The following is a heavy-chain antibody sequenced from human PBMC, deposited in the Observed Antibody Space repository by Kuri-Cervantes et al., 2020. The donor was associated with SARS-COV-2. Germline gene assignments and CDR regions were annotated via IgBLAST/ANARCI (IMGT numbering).Heavy chain of an antibody. D-gene: IGHD2-21*01. V-gene: IGHV3-30-3*01. CDR1: GFTFSNRD. CDR3: ARDGRGDSASRAAFDI. Sequence: GESLKISCAASGFTFSNRDMNWVRQAPGKGLEWVAVISYDGSNKYYADSVKGRFTISRDNSKNTLYLQMNSPRAEDTAVYYCARDGRGDSASRAAFDIWGQGTMVTVSS. CDR2: ISYDGSNK. J-gene: IGHJ3*02.